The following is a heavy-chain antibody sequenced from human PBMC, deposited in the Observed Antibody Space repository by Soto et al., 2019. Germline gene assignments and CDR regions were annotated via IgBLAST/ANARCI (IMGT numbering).Heavy chain of an antibody. CDR2: ISAYNGNT. Sequence: ASVKVSCKASGYTFTSYGIGWVRQAPGQGLEWMGWISAYNGNTNYAQKLQGRVTMTTDTSTSTAYMELRSLRSDDTAVYYCARDSRCSGGSCYSATPRRYGMDVWGQGTTVTVS. CDR1: GYTFTSYG. J-gene: IGHJ6*02. V-gene: IGHV1-18*04. CDR3: ARDSRCSGGSCYSATPRRYGMDV. D-gene: IGHD2-15*01.